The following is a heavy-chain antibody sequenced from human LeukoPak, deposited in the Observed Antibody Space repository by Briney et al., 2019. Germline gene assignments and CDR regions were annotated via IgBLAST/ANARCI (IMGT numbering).Heavy chain of an antibody. CDR2: ISRSSDYT. Sequence: GGSLRLSCAASGFTFSNYSMNWVRQAPGKGLEWVSSISRSSDYTYYADSVKGRFTISRDNAKNSLYLQMNSLRAEDTAVYYCARGYMKSGFDYWGQGTLVTVSS. V-gene: IGHV3-21*01. CDR3: ARGYMKSGFDY. D-gene: IGHD1-1*01. J-gene: IGHJ4*02. CDR1: GFTFSNYS.